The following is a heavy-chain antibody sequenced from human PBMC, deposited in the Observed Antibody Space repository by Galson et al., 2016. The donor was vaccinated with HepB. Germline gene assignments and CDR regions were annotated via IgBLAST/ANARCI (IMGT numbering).Heavy chain of an antibody. CDR1: GGTFSNYA. CDR2: IILIFGTA. D-gene: IGHD4-17*01. Sequence: SVKVSCKASGGTFSNYAISWVRQAPGQGLEWMGGIILIFGTANYAQKFQGRVTITADESTSTAYMELSSLRSEDTAVYYCAQPRTTVTTLYYYYGMDVWGQGTTVTVSS. CDR3: AQPRTTVTTLYYYYGMDV. V-gene: IGHV1-69*13. J-gene: IGHJ6*02.